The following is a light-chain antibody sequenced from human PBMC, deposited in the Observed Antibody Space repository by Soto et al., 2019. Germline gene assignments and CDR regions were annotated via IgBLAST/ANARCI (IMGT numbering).Light chain of an antibody. Sequence: QSVLTQPASVFGSPGQSITISCTGTSSDVGGYNYVSWYQQHPGKAPKLMIYDVSNRPSGVSNRFSGSKSGNTASLTISGLQAEDEADFYCSSYTSSSTLVLFGGGTQLTVL. CDR2: DVS. J-gene: IGLJ2*01. CDR3: SSYTSSSTLVL. V-gene: IGLV2-14*01. CDR1: SSDVGGYNY.